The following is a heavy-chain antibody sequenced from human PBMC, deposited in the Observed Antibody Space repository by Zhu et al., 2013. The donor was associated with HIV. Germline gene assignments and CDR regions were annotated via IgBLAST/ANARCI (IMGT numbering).Heavy chain of an antibody. CDR3: ARGDYYDSSGYYDY. Sequence: QVQLVQSGAEVKKPGSSVKVSCKASGSSFRTYGLNWVRQAPGQGLEWMGWINPDSGGTNSAQKFQGRVTMTRDTSISTAYIDLRSLRSDDTAVYYCARGDYYDSSGYYDYWGQGTLVTVSS. D-gene: IGHD3-22*01. J-gene: IGHJ4*02. CDR1: GSSFRTYG. V-gene: IGHV1-2*02. CDR2: INPDSGGT.